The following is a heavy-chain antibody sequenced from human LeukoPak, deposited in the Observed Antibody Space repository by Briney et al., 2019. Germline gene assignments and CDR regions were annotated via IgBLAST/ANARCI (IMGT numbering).Heavy chain of an antibody. CDR1: GYKFTSHY. V-gene: IGHV5-10-1*01. Sequence: GESLQISCRGSGYKFTSHYITWVRQMPGKGLEWMGRIDPDDSYTNYSPSFEGQVTMSVDKYINTAYLQWSGLKASDTGIYFCAGVAPSSQSFDPWGQGTLVAVSS. D-gene: IGHD3-3*01. CDR2: IDPDDSYT. CDR3: AGVAPSSQSFDP. J-gene: IGHJ5*02.